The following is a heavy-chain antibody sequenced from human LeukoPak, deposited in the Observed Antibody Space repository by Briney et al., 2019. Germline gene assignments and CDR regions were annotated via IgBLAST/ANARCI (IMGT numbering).Heavy chain of an antibody. CDR3: SAFARGFNRGIPVAWYFCF. CDR1: GKPLSELA. J-gene: IGHJ4*02. CDR2: FDPEDAET. Sequence: ASVTVSRKVSGKPLSELAVHWVRQSPTQGLEWMGGFDPEDAETVYTQKFQGRITMTEDKSTDTAYMELSGLRSEDSAVYFCSAFARGFNRGIPVAWYFCFWGQGTLVTVSS. D-gene: IGHD6-19*01. V-gene: IGHV1-24*01.